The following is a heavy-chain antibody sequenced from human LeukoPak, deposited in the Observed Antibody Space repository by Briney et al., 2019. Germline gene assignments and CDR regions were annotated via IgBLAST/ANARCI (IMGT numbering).Heavy chain of an antibody. J-gene: IGHJ6*02. CDR2: ISYDGSNK. CDR3: AKERIAAAGTFLYGMDV. CDR1: GFTFSSYG. V-gene: IGHV3-30*18. Sequence: GGSLRLSCAASGFTFSSYGMHWVRQAPGKGLEWVAVISYDGSNKYYADSVKGRFTISRDNSKNTLYLQMNSLRAEDTAVYYCAKERIAAAGTFLYGMDVWGQGTTVTASS. D-gene: IGHD6-13*01.